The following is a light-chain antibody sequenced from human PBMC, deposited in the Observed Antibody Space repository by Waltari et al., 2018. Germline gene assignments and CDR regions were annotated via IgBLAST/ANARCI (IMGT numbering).Light chain of an antibody. CDR2: VAS. V-gene: IGKV3-15*01. CDR1: QTIGSN. J-gene: IGKJ5*01. CDR3: QQYNNWPIT. Sequence: EVVMTQSPVTLSVSPGERVTLSCRASQTIGSNLAWYQQKPGQAPRLLIFVASTRATGFPARFSGSGSGTDFTLTISSLQSEDLAVYYCQQYNNWPITFGQGTRLEAK.